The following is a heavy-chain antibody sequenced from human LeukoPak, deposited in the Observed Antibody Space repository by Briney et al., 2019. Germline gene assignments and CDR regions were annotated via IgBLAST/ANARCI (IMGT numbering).Heavy chain of an antibody. CDR1: GFTFSSYA. CDR3: ASDSSGYYYDPGSPTYY. D-gene: IGHD3-22*01. V-gene: IGHV3-23*01. Sequence: GGSLRLSCAASGFTFSSYAMSWVRQAPGKGLEWVSAISGSGGSTYYADSVEGRFTISRDNSKNTLYLQMNSLRAEDTAVYYCASDSSGYYYDPGSPTYYWGQGTLVTVSS. CDR2: ISGSGGST. J-gene: IGHJ4*02.